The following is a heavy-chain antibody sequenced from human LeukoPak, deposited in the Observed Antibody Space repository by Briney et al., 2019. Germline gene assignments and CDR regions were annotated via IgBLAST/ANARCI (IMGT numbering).Heavy chain of an antibody. V-gene: IGHV5-51*01. D-gene: IGHD2-2*01. Sequence: PGESLKISCHGSGYNFATYWIVWVRQMPGRGREWMGIIYPGNSHTSYSPSFQGRVTISADTSISTAYLHWSSLQSSDTAMYYWAKFHATMYGERRGQGALVTVSS. CDR3: AKFHATMYGER. CDR2: IYPGNSHT. J-gene: IGHJ4*02. CDR1: GYNFATYW.